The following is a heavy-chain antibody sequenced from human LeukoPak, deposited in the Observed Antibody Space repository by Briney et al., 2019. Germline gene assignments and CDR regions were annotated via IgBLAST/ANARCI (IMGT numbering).Heavy chain of an antibody. D-gene: IGHD6-13*01. CDR1: GGTFSSYA. Sequence: SVKVSCKASGGTFSSYAISWVRQAPGQGLEWMGGIIPIFGTANYAQKFQGRVTITTDESTSTAYMELGSLRSEDTAVYYCASFNSSSWYPPYYYMDVWGKGTTVTVSS. CDR3: ASFNSSSWYPPYYYMDV. CDR2: IIPIFGTA. J-gene: IGHJ6*03. V-gene: IGHV1-69*05.